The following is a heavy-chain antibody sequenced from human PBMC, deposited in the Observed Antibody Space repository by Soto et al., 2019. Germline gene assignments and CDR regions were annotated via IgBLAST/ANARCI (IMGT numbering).Heavy chain of an antibody. V-gene: IGHV1-46*01. D-gene: IGHD2-15*01. CDR1: GYTFTSYY. Sequence: ASVKVSCKASGYTFTSYYMHWVRQAPGQGLEWMGIINPSGGSTSYAQKFQGRVTMTRDTSTSTVYMELSSLRSEDTAVYYCARVDCSGGSCYSEIEGGDYWGQGTLVTVSS. J-gene: IGHJ4*02. CDR3: ARVDCSGGSCYSEIEGGDY. CDR2: INPSGGST.